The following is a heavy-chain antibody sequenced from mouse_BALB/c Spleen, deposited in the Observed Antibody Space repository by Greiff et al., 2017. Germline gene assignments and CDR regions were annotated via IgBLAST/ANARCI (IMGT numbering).Heavy chain of an antibody. D-gene: IGHD1-2*01. CDR2: ISSGGGNT. CDR3: ARCPFITTASYYFDY. V-gene: IGHV5-9*03. J-gene: IGHJ2*01. Sequence: EVQVVESGGGLVKPGGSLKLSCAASGFTFSSYTMSWVRQTPEKRLEWVATISSGGGNTYYPDSVKGRFTISRDNAKNNLYLQMSSLRSEDTALYYCARCPFITTASYYFDYWGQGTTLTVSS. CDR1: GFTFSSYT.